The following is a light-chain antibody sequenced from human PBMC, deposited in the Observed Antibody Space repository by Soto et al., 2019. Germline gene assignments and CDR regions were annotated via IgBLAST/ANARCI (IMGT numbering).Light chain of an antibody. J-gene: IGLJ2*01. V-gene: IGLV1-40*01. Sequence: QSVLTQLPSVSGAPGQRITISCTGTSSTIGAGYDVHWYQQLPGTAPKLLIYQNSNRPSGVPDRFSASRSGTSASLAITGLQADDEADYYCQSYDSSLNGHVVFGGGTKLTVL. CDR2: QNS. CDR3: QSYDSSLNGHVV. CDR1: SSTIGAGYD.